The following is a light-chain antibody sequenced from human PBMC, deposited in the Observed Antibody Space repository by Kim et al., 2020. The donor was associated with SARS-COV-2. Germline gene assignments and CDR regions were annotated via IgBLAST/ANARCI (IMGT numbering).Light chain of an antibody. Sequence: GQGVTISCSGDICNIGSHHVNWYQQFPQTTPKLLIHTDDQRPSGVPDRFSGSKSGTSASLAIRGLQSADEADYYCAAWDDSLNGLVFGGGTKVTVL. V-gene: IGLV1-44*01. CDR2: TDD. CDR3: AAWDDSLNGLV. CDR1: ICNIGSHH. J-gene: IGLJ2*01.